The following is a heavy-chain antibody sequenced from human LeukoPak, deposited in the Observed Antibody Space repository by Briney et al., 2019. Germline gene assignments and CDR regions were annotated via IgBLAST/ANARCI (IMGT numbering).Heavy chain of an antibody. J-gene: IGHJ4*02. CDR1: GFTSSSYE. Sequence: GGSLRLSCVAFGFTSSSYEMNWVRQAPGKGLEWVSYISSSGSTIYYADSVKGRFTISRDNAKNSLYLQMNSLRAEDTAIYYCARGLRFGELFFDYWGQGTLVTVSS. D-gene: IGHD3-10*01. CDR3: ARGLRFGELFFDY. V-gene: IGHV3-48*03. CDR2: ISSSGSTI.